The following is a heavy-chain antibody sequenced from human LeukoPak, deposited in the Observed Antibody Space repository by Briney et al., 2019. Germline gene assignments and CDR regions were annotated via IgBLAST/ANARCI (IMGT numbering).Heavy chain of an antibody. J-gene: IGHJ4*02. Sequence: GASVKVSCKASGGTFSSYAISWVRQAPGQGLEWMGGIIPIFGTANYAQKFQGRVTITADESTSTAYMELSSLRSEDTAVYYCARLTVTTYYFDYWGQGTLVTVSS. D-gene: IGHD4-17*01. CDR2: IIPIFGTA. V-gene: IGHV1-69*13. CDR3: ARLTVTTYYFDY. CDR1: GGTFSSYA.